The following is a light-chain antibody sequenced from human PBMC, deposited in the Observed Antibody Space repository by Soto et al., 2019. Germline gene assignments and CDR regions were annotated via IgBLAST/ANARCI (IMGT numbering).Light chain of an antibody. V-gene: IGKV3-15*01. J-gene: IGKJ1*01. CDR1: QSVSSN. CDR2: GAS. Sequence: EIVMTQSPATLSVSPGERATLSCRASQSVSSNLAWYQQKPGQAPRLLIYGASTRATGIPARFSGSGSGTEFPLTISSLQSEDFAVYYCQQYNNWPFPSWTFGQGTKVVIK. CDR3: QQYNNWPFPSWT.